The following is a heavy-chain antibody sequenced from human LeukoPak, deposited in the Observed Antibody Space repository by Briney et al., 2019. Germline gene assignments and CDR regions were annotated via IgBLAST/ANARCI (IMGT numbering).Heavy chain of an antibody. Sequence: SETLSLTCAVYGGSFSGYYWSWIRQPPGKGLEWIGEINHSGSTNYNPSLKSRVTISVDTCKNQFSLKLSSVTAADTAVYYCARPPKKTYYYGMDVWGQGTTVTVSS. J-gene: IGHJ6*02. V-gene: IGHV4-34*01. CDR1: GGSFSGYY. CDR2: INHSGST. CDR3: ARPPKKTYYYGMDV.